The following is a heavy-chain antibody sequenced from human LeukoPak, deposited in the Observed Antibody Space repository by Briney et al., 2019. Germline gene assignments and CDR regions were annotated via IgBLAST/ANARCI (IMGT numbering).Heavy chain of an antibody. V-gene: IGHV3-11*06. D-gene: IGHD5-24*01. CDR2: IDTYSSYT. J-gene: IGHJ6*02. CDR1: EFTFGDYY. CDR3: AREGYGDGCNFGV. Sequence: GGSLRLSCAASEFTFGDYYMNWIRQAPGKGLEWISYIDTYSSYTNYADSVKGRFTISRDNAKNSLYLQMNSLRAEDTAVYYCAREGYGDGCNFGVWGQGTTVTVSS.